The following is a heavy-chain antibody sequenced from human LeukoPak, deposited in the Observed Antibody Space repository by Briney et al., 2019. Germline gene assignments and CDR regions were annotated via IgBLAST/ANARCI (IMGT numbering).Heavy chain of an antibody. D-gene: IGHD4-17*01. CDR3: ARDDRSGDLGY. J-gene: IGHJ4*02. V-gene: IGHV4-30-4*01. Sequence: SETLSLTCGVSGASVSSIGYSWSWIRQPPGKGLEWIGYIYYSGSTYYNPSLKSRVTISVDTSKNQFSLKLSSVTAADTAVYYCARDDRSGDLGYWGQGTLVTVSS. CDR1: GASVSSIGYS. CDR2: IYYSGST.